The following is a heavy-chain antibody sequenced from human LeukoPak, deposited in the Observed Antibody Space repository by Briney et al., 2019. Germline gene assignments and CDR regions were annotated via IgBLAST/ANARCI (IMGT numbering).Heavy chain of an antibody. Sequence: SETVSLTCTVSGGSISNYYWSWIRQPAGKGLVWIGRIYSTGSTNYNPSLKSRVTMSVDTSKNQFSLKLSSVTVADTAMYYCARFGRCYDRGGPLFDCWGQGTLVTVSS. CDR3: ARFGRCYDRGGPLFDC. J-gene: IGHJ4*02. CDR2: IYSTGST. V-gene: IGHV4-4*07. D-gene: IGHD3-22*01. CDR1: GGSISNYY.